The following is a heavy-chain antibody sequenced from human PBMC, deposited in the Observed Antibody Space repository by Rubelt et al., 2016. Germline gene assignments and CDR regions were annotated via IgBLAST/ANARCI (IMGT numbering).Heavy chain of an antibody. CDR1: GGSISRSNYY. CDR3: YVLPDFDY. J-gene: IGHJ4*02. Sequence: QLQMPESGPGLVKPSETLSLTCTVSGGSISRSNYYWAWLRQPPGKGLEWIGTVYYTGTTSYNPSLKSRVTTSIDTSKNQFALNLNAVTAADTAVYYCYVLPDFDYWGQGTLVTVSS. V-gene: IGHV4-39*01. CDR2: VYYTGTT. D-gene: IGHD3-16*01.